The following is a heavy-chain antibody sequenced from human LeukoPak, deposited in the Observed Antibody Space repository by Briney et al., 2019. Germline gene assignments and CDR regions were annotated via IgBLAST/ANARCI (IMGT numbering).Heavy chain of an antibody. J-gene: IGHJ4*02. V-gene: IGHV3-21*01. CDR1: GFTFSSYS. CDR3: ARDRGSGSYGIFDY. CDR2: ISGSSSYI. Sequence: PGGSLRLSCAASGFTFSSYSMNWVRQAPGKGREWVSSISGSSSYIYYADSVKGRFTISRDNAKNSLYLQMNSLRAEDTAVYYCARDRGSGSYGIFDYWGQGTLVTVSS. D-gene: IGHD3-10*01.